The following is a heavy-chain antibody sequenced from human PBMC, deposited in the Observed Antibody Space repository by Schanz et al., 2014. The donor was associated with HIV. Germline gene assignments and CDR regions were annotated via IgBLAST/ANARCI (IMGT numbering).Heavy chain of an antibody. CDR1: GFTFSSFG. J-gene: IGHJ3*02. CDR2: IWYDGGYK. V-gene: IGHV3-33*06. Sequence: QVQLVESGGGVVQPGRSLRLSCAASGFTFSSFGMHWVRQAPGKGLEWVAVIWYDGGYKSYAESVTGRFTISRDNSKNTLSLQMTSLRVEDTAIYYCAKENPIYYYAHGGPFDIWGQGTRLIVSS. D-gene: IGHD3-10*01. CDR3: AKENPIYYYAHGGPFDI.